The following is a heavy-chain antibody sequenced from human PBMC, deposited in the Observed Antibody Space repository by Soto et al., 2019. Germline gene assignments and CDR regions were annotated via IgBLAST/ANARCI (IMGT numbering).Heavy chain of an antibody. CDR3: ARHRRETGTYAQPLDY. V-gene: IGHV4-39*01. J-gene: IGHJ4*02. CDR1: GGSISSGNYY. CDR2: IYYTGNT. D-gene: IGHD1-1*01. Sequence: SETLSLTCTVSGGSISSGNYYWAWMRQPPGKGLEWIGAIYYTGNTYYNPSLKSRVTISVDTSKNHFSLRLRSVTATDTAVYFCARHRRETGTYAQPLDYWGQGTLVTVSS.